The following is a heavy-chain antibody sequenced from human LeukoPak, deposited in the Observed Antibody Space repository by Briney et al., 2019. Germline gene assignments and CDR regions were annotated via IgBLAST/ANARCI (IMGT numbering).Heavy chain of an antibody. CDR3: AKDQSILWFGEHVMDY. D-gene: IGHD3-10*01. CDR1: GFTFSSYE. Sequence: PGGSLRLSCAASGFTFSSYEMNWVRQAPGKGLEWVAVISYDGNNKYNADSVKGRFTISRDNSNNTLYLQMNSLRAEDTAVYYCAKDQSILWFGEHVMDYWGQGTLVTVSS. J-gene: IGHJ4*02. V-gene: IGHV3-30*18. CDR2: ISYDGNNK.